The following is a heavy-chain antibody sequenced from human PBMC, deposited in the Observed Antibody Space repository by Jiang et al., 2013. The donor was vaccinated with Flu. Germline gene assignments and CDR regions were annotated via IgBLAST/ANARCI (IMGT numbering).Heavy chain of an antibody. CDR1: GFSFSLSGMR. V-gene: IGHV2-70*04. CDR3: AHMGLNDISSGYFDY. D-gene: IGHD3-10*01. Sequence: KPTQTLTLTCTLSGFSFSLSGMRASWIRQPPGKALEWLARIDWDDEKFYSTSLKTRLTISKDTSKNQVVLTMTNMDPVDTATYYCAHMGLNDISSGYFDYWGQGTLVTVSS. CDR2: IDWDDEK. J-gene: IGHJ4*02.